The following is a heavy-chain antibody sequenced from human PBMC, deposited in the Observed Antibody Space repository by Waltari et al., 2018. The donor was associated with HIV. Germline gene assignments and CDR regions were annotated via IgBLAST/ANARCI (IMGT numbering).Heavy chain of an antibody. CDR3: ARGEVPCCGGDCYSYRFDY. D-gene: IGHD2-21*02. J-gene: IGHJ4*02. Sequence: QVQLVQSGAEVKKPGASVKVSCKVSGYSFTAYYFHWERQAPGQGLEWMGLINPKSGLTNYVGKFQARVTMSRDTDMSEVYLELRGLRSDDTAVYYCARGEVPCCGGDCYSYRFDYWGQGTLVSVSS. CDR2: INPKSGLT. V-gene: IGHV1-2*02. CDR1: GYSFTAYY.